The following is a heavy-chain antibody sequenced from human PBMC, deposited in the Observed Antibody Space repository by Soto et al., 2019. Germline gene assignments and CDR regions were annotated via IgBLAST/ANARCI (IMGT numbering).Heavy chain of an antibody. D-gene: IGHD3-3*01. CDR1: GGTFSSYA. CDR3: ARAVVKGVVNYYYYYGMDV. CDR2: IIPIFGTA. J-gene: IGHJ6*02. V-gene: IGHV1-69*13. Sequence: GASVKVSCKASGGTFSSYAISWVRQAPGQGLEWMGGIIPIFGTANYAQKFQGRVTITADESTSTAYMELSSLRSEDTAVYYCARAVVKGVVNYYYYYGMDVWGQGTTVTVSS.